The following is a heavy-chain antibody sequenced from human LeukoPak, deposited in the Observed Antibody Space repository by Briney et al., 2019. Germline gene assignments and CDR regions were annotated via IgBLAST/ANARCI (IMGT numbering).Heavy chain of an antibody. CDR2: TYHSGNT. D-gene: IGHD3-22*01. Sequence: TTSETLSLTRAVSGGSISSSNWWSWVRQPPGKGLEWIGETYHSGNTNYNPSLKSRVIISVDKSENQFSLKLSSVTAADTAVYFCARGGRLLGKFDYWGQGTLVTVSS. CDR3: ARGGRLLGKFDY. CDR1: GGSISSSNW. J-gene: IGHJ4*02. V-gene: IGHV4-4*02.